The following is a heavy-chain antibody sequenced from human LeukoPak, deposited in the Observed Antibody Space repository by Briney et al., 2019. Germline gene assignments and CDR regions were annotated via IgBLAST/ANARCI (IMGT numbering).Heavy chain of an antibody. D-gene: IGHD4-23*01. Sequence: PGGSLRLSCAASGFTFSSYWMNWARQAPGKGLEWVASINHNGNVNYYVDSVKGRFTISRDNSKNTLYLQMNSLRAEETAVYYCAKDRASYGGNSLFDYWGQGTPVTVSS. CDR1: GFTFSSYW. CDR3: AKDRASYGGNSLFDY. CDR2: INHNGNVN. J-gene: IGHJ4*02. V-gene: IGHV3-7*03.